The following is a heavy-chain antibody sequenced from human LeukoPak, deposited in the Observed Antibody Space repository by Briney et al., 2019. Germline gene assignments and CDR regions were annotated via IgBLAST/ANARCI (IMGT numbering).Heavy chain of an antibody. CDR1: GFTFSSYA. V-gene: IGHV3-30*04. Sequence: GRSLRLSCAASGFTFSSYAMHWVRQAPGKGLEWVAVISYDGSNKYYADSVKGRFTISRDNSKNTLYLQMNSLRAEDTAVYYCARVVSGHNYYGMDVWGQGTTVTVSS. J-gene: IGHJ6*02. D-gene: IGHD5/OR15-5a*01. CDR2: ISYDGSNK. CDR3: ARVVSGHNYYGMDV.